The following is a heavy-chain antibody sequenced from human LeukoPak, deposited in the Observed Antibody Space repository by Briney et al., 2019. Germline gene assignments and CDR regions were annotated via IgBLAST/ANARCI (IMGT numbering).Heavy chain of an antibody. J-gene: IGHJ4*02. V-gene: IGHV3-7*01. D-gene: IGHD2-2*01. CDR3: ARGRYCSSTSCRYFDH. CDR2: IKRDGSEK. Sequence: GGSLRLSCAASGFTSSSYWMSWVRQAPGKGLEWVANIKRDGSEKYYVDSVKSRFTLSRDNAKNSLYLQMNSLRAEDTAVYYCARGRYCSSTSCRYFDHWGQGTLVTVSS. CDR1: GFTSSSYW.